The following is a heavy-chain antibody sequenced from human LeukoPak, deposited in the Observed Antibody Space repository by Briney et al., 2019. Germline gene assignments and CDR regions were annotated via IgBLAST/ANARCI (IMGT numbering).Heavy chain of an antibody. CDR1: GFTFSSYG. J-gene: IGHJ3*02. D-gene: IGHD3-22*01. CDR3: ARGGDTIGSIRSPFDI. CDR2: IWYDGSNK. Sequence: GRSLRLSCAASGFTFSSYGMHWVRQAPGKGLEWVAVIWYDGSNKYYADSVKGRFTISRDNSKNTLYLQMNSLRAEDTAVYYCARGGDTIGSIRSPFDIWGQGTMVTVSS. V-gene: IGHV3-33*01.